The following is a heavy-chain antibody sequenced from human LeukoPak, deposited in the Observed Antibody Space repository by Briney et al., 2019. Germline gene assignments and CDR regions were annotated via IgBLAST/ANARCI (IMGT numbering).Heavy chain of an antibody. J-gene: IGHJ4*02. CDR1: GFTFSTYG. CDR2: IPYDASNK. V-gene: IGHV3-30*02. CDR3: AEVQDIVIIPGAVAFDC. Sequence: GGSLRLSCAASGFTFSTYGMYWVRQAPDKGLGWVAFIPYDASNKYYADSVKGRFTISRDNSKNTLYLQMNSLRAEDTAVYYCAEVQDIVIIPGAVAFDCRGQGTLVTVSS. D-gene: IGHD2-2*01.